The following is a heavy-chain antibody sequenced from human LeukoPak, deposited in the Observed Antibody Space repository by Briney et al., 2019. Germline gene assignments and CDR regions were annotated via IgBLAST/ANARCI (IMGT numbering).Heavy chain of an antibody. CDR1: GFTFDDYA. D-gene: IGHD3-22*01. CDR3: AKDQYGLLNGYIDY. J-gene: IGHJ4*02. CDR2: ISWNSGSI. Sequence: SGGSLRLSCAASGFTFDDYAMHWVRQAPGKGLEWVSGISWNSGSIGYADSVKGRFTISRDNAKNSLYLQMNSLRAEDTALYYCAKDQYGLLNGYIDYWGQGTLVTVSS. V-gene: IGHV3-9*01.